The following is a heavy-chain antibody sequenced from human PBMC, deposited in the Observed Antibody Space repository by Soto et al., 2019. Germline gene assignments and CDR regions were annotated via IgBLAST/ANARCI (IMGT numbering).Heavy chain of an antibody. V-gene: IGHV4-31*03. CDR2: IYYSGST. Sequence: SETLSLTCTVSGGSISSGGYYWNWVRQHPGKGLEWIGYIYYSGSTYYNPPLKSRVSVSVDTSQNQFSLKLSSVTAADTAVYYCASLSAGYYYDSSGYYFDYWGQGTLVTVSS. CDR1: GGSISSGGYY. J-gene: IGHJ4*02. CDR3: ASLSAGYYYDSSGYYFDY. D-gene: IGHD3-22*01.